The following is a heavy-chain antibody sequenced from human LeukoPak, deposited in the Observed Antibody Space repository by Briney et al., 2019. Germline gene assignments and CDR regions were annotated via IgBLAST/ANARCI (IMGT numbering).Heavy chain of an antibody. Sequence: PGGSLRLSCAASGFTLSSYWMHWVRQVPGKGLVWVSRINPDGSTTTYADSVKGRFTISRDNAKNTLYLQMNSLRAGDTAVYYCARGVRGVRGVENWFDPWGQGTLVTVSS. CDR1: GFTLSSYW. J-gene: IGHJ5*02. CDR3: ARGVRGVRGVENWFDP. CDR2: INPDGSTT. D-gene: IGHD3-10*01. V-gene: IGHV3-74*01.